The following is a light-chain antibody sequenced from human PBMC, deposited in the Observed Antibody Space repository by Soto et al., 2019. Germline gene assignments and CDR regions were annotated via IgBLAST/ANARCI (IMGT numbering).Light chain of an antibody. CDR2: RNN. V-gene: IGLV1-47*01. CDR3: AAWDDSLSGYV. CDR1: SSNIGSNY. Sequence: QCVLTQPPSASWTPGQRVTISCSGSSSNIGSNYVYWYQQLPGTAPKLLIYRNNQRPSGVPDRFSGSKSGTSASLAISGLRSEDEADYYCAAWDDSLSGYVFGTGTKVTV. J-gene: IGLJ1*01.